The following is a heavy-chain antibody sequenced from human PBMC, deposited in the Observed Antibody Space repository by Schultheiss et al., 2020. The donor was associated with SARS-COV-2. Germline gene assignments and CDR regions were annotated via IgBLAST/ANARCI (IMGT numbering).Heavy chain of an antibody. Sequence: ASVKVSCKASGYTFTGYYMHWVRQAPGQGLEWMGRINPNSGGTNYAQKFQGRVTMTTDTSTNTAYMELRSLTSDDTAVYYCAREGGDMVVVIGGPPRYYYFMDVWGKGTTVTVSS. V-gene: IGHV1-2*06. J-gene: IGHJ6*03. CDR3: AREGGDMVVVIGGPPRYYYFMDV. CDR2: INPNSGGT. D-gene: IGHD2-2*01. CDR1: GYTFTGYY.